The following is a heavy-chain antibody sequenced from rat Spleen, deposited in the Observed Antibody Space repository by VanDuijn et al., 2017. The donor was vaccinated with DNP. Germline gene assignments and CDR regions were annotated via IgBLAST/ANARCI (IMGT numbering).Heavy chain of an antibody. CDR1: GFSLTNYH. Sequence: QVQLTESGPGLVQPSETLSLTCTVSGFSLTNYHVHWVRQPPGKGLEWMVRVQSGGTTDYNSALKSRLSISRDTSKSQVFLKMNSLQTEDTAMYFCARLAVGAMDAWGQGTSVTVSS. J-gene: IGHJ4*01. CDR2: VQSGGTT. V-gene: IGHV2-27*01. CDR3: ARLAVGAMDA. D-gene: IGHD3-2*01.